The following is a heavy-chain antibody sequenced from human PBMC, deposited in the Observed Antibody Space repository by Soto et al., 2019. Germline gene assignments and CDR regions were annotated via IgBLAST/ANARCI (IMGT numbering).Heavy chain of an antibody. CDR2: IIPIFGTA. Sequence: SVKVYCKASGGTFSSYAISWVRQAPGQGLEWMGGIIPIFGTANYAQKFQGRVTITADESTSTAYMELSSLRSEDTAVYYCARGFDCSGGSCYTWFDPWGQGTLVTVSS. D-gene: IGHD2-15*01. CDR3: ARGFDCSGGSCYTWFDP. V-gene: IGHV1-69*13. CDR1: GGTFSSYA. J-gene: IGHJ5*02.